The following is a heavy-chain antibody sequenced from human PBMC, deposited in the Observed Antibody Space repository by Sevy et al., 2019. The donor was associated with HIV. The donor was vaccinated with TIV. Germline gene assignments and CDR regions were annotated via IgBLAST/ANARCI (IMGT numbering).Heavy chain of an antibody. CDR1: GFSFTIYG. CDR3: AHLPGVDALHI. V-gene: IGHV3-30*02. J-gene: IGHJ3*02. Sequence: GGSLRLSCVASGFSFTIYGLHWVHQAPGKGLEWVAFIRYDGRNKYYEDSVKGRFTISRDNSKNTLYLQMNSLRAEDTAVYYCAHLPGVDALHIWGQGTMVTVSS. D-gene: IGHD3-3*01. CDR2: IRYDGRNK.